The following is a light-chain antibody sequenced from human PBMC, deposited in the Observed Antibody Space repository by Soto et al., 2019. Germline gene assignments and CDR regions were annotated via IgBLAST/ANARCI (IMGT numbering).Light chain of an antibody. CDR2: DAS. Sequence: ENVLTQSPATLSLSPEDRATLYCRASQSVSTYLAWYQQKPGQAPRLLIYDASNRATGIPARFSGSGSGTDFTLTISSLEPEDFAVYYCQQRSNGLTFGGGTKVDIK. V-gene: IGKV3-11*01. CDR1: QSVSTY. CDR3: QQRSNGLT. J-gene: IGKJ4*01.